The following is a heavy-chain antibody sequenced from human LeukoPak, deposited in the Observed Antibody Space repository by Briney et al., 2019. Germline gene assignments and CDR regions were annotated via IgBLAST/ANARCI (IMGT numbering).Heavy chain of an antibody. J-gene: IGHJ4*02. V-gene: IGHV4-38-2*02. CDR3: ARLGIRGIPFDY. CDR2: IYHSGST. Sequence: SETLSLTCTVSGYSISSGYYWGWIRQPPGEGLGWIGSIYHSGSTYYNPSLKSRVTISVDTSKNQFSLKLSSVTAADTAVYYCARLGIRGIPFDYWGQGTLVTVSS. CDR1: GYSISSGYY. D-gene: IGHD2-15*01.